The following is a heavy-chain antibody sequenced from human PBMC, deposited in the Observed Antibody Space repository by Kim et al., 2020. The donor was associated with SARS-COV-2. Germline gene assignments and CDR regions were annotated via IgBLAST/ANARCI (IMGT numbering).Heavy chain of an antibody. Sequence: GGSLRLSCAASGFTFSSYAMHWVRQAPGKGLEWVAVISYDGSNKYYADSVKGRFTISRDNSKNTLYLQMNSLRAEDTAVYYCARDLGYCSGGSCYLGGWFDPWGQGTLVTVSS. CDR1: GFTFSSYA. J-gene: IGHJ5*02. CDR3: ARDLGYCSGGSCYLGGWFDP. CDR2: ISYDGSNK. V-gene: IGHV3-30*04. D-gene: IGHD2-15*01.